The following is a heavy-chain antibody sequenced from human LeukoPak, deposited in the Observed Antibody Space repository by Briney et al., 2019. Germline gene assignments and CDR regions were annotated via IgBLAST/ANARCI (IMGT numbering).Heavy chain of an antibody. CDR1: GYTFTDYY. D-gene: IGHD2-15*01. V-gene: IGHV1-2*02. J-gene: IGHJ4*02. Sequence: ASVKVSCKVSGYTFTDYYMHWVRQAPGQGLEWMGWINPDNGITNYAQKLQGRVTMTRDTSISTAYMELSGLRSDDTAVYYCSRGRVAVPAARIPPLDYWGQGTLVSVSS. CDR2: INPDNGIT. CDR3: SRGRVAVPAARIPPLDY.